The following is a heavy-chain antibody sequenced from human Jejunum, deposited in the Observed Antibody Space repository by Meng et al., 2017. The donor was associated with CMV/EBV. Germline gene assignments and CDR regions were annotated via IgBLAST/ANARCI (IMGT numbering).Heavy chain of an antibody. V-gene: IGHV3-66*01. CDR3: ARGGAAAGSES. CDR1: GFTVSTSY. D-gene: IGHD6-13*01. Sequence: VQLVDSGGGVVQPGGSLRLSCAASGFTVSTSYMSWVRQAPGKGLEWVSVIYSGGSSYYADSVKGRFTISRDNFKNTLSLQMNSLRADDTAVYYCARGGAAAGSESWGQGTLVTVSS. CDR2: IYSGGSS. J-gene: IGHJ4*02.